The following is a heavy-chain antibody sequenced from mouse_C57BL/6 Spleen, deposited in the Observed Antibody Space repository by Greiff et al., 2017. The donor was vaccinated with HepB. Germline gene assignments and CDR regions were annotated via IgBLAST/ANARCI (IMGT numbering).Heavy chain of an antibody. J-gene: IGHJ3*01. V-gene: IGHV1-52*01. Sequence: QVQLKQPGAELVRPGSSVKVSCKASGYTFTSDWMHGVKQRPIQGLEWIGNIDPSDSETHYNQKFKDKATLTVDKSSSTAYMQLSSLTSEDSAVYHCARDTHYHLLAYWRPGTLLTVSA. D-gene: IGHD5-5*01. CDR2: IDPSDSET. CDR1: GYTFTSDW. CDR3: ARDTHYHLLAY.